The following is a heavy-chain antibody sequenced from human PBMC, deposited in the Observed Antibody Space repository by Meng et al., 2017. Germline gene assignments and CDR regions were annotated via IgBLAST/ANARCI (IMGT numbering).Heavy chain of an antibody. CDR1: GGTFSSYA. V-gene: IGHV1-69*01. CDR2: IIPIFGTA. D-gene: IGHD2-21*02. Sequence: QVQLLQSGAAVKKPGSSVTVSCKASGGTFSSYAISWVRQAPGQGLEWMGGIIPIFGTANYAQKFQGRVTITADESTSTAYMELSSLRSEDTAVYYCAREIAAAYCGGDCYLWGQGTLVTVSS. J-gene: IGHJ5*02. CDR3: AREIAAAYCGGDCYL.